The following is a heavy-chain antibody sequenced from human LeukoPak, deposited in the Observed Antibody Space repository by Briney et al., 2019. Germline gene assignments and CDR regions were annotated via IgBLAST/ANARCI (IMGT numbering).Heavy chain of an antibody. CDR2: IRGKANSYAT. V-gene: IGHV3-73*01. CDR3: TRHPDYDFWSGYSAIDY. CDR1: GFTFSGSA. D-gene: IGHD3-3*01. Sequence: GGSLRLSCAASGFTFSGSAMHWVRQASGKGLEWVGRIRGKANSYATAYAASVKGRFTISRDDSKNTAYLQMNSLKTEDTAVYYCTRHPDYDFWSGYSAIDYWGQGTLVTVSS. J-gene: IGHJ4*02.